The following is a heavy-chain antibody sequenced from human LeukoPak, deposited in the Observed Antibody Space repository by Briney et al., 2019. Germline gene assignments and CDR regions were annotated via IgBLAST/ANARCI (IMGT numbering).Heavy chain of an antibody. V-gene: IGHV3-23*01. Sequence: GGSLRLSCAASGFTFSSYGMNWVRQAPGKGLEWVSAISGSGGTTYYADSLRGRFTISRDNSKNTVYLQINSLRADDTAVYYCAKGSGGSGSYSKYYFDYWGQGTLVTVSS. CDR1: GFTFSSYG. CDR2: ISGSGGTT. D-gene: IGHD3-10*01. J-gene: IGHJ4*02. CDR3: AKGSGGSGSYSKYYFDY.